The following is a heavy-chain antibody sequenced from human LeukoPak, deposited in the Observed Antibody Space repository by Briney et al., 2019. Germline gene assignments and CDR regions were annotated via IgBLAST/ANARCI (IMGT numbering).Heavy chain of an antibody. V-gene: IGHV4-59*08. CDR1: GGSISSYY. J-gene: IGHJ5*02. D-gene: IGHD2-2*02. CDR3: ARQYCSSTSCYIYWFDP. Sequence: SETLSLTCTVSGGSISSYYWSWIRQPPGKGLEWIGYIYYSGSTNYNPSLKSRVTISVDTSKNQFSLKLSSVTAADTAVYYCARQYCSSTSCYIYWFDPWGQGTLVTVSS. CDR2: IYYSGST.